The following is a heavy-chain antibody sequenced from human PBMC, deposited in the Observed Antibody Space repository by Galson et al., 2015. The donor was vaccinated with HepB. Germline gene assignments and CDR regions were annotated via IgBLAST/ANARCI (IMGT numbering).Heavy chain of an antibody. CDR3: AAADYGSGSYPFDY. CDR1: GFTFTSSA. J-gene: IGHJ4*02. Sequence: SVKVSCKASGFTFTSSAMQWVRQARGQRLEWIGWIVVGSGNTNYAQKFQERVTITRDMSTSTAYMELSSLRSEDTAVYYCAAADYGSGSYPFDYWGQGTLVTVSS. D-gene: IGHD3-10*01. V-gene: IGHV1-58*02. CDR2: IVVGSGNT.